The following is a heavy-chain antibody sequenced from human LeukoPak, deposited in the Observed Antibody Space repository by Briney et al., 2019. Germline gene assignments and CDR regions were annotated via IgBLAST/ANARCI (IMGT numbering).Heavy chain of an antibody. CDR2: IIPIFGTA. Sequence: SVKVSCKASGGTFSSYAISWVRQAPGQGLEWMGRIIPIFGTANYAQKFQGRVTITTDESTSTAYMELSSLRSEDTAVYYCARDLSSSGPEDYWGQGTLVTVSS. V-gene: IGHV1-69*05. D-gene: IGHD3-22*01. CDR3: ARDLSSSGPEDY. CDR1: GGTFSSYA. J-gene: IGHJ4*02.